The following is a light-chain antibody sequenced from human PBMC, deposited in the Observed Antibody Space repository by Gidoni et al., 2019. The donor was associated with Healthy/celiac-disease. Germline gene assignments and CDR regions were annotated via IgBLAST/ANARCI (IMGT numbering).Light chain of an antibody. Sequence: DIQMTQSPSSLSASVGDRVTITCQASQDISNYLNWYQQKPGKAPKLLIYDASTLETGVPSRFSGSGSGTDFTFTISSLQPEDIATYYCQQYDNLPVTCGPGTKVEIK. CDR2: DAS. J-gene: IGKJ3*01. V-gene: IGKV1-33*01. CDR3: QQYDNLPVT. CDR1: QDISNY.